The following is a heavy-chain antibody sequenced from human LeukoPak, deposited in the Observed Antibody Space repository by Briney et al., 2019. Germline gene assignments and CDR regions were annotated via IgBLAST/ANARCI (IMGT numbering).Heavy chain of an antibody. J-gene: IGHJ4*02. CDR3: ARGTGYDFWSGSGYYFDY. V-gene: IGHV1-8*03. CDR2: MNPNSGNT. D-gene: IGHD3-3*01. Sequence: AASVKVSCKASGYTFTSYDINWVRQATGQGLEWMGWMNPNSGNTGYAQKFQGRVTITRNTSISTAYMELSSLRSEDTAVYYCARGTGYDFWSGSGYYFDYSRQGTLVTVSS. CDR1: GYTFTSYD.